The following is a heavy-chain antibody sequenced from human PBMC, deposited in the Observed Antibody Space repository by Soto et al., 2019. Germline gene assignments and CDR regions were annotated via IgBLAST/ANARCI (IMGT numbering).Heavy chain of an antibody. J-gene: IGHJ6*02. CDR2: IYWNDDK. CDR3: AHSPYSSGWWLAPRALYYYYGMDV. D-gene: IGHD6-19*01. V-gene: IGHV2-5*01. Sequence: SGPTLVNPTQTLTLTCTFSGFSLSTSGVGVGWIRQPPGKALEWLALIYWNDDKRYSPSLKSRLTITKDTSKNQVVLTMTNMDPVDAATYYCAHSPYSSGWWLAPRALYYYYGMDVWGQGTTVTVSS. CDR1: GFSLSTSGVG.